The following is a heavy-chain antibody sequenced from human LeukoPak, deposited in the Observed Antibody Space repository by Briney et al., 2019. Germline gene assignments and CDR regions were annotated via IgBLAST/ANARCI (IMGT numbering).Heavy chain of an antibody. CDR3: AAWYSGTYRVDY. CDR1: GFTFSSYA. V-gene: IGHV3-23*01. CDR2: LSPSGASI. Sequence: HPGGSLRLSCAASGFTFSSYAMSWVRQAPGRGLEWVSSLSPSGASIYYADSVKGRFTISRDNSKNTLYVQMNSLRAEDTAVYYCAAWYSGTYRVDYWGQGTLVTVSS. J-gene: IGHJ4*02. D-gene: IGHD1-26*01.